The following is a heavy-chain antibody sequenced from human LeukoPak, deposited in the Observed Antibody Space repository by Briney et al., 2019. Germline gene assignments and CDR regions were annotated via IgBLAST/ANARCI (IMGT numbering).Heavy chain of an antibody. CDR1: GITVSTNY. J-gene: IGHJ4*02. Sequence: GGSLRLSCAASGITVSTNYMNWVRQAPGKGLEWVSAISGNGDITYYADSVRGRFTISRDNSKNTLYLQMNSLRAEDTAVYYCARVKRDCSGGTCYSYDYWGQGTLVTVSS. CDR2: ISGNGDIT. D-gene: IGHD2-15*01. V-gene: IGHV3-23*01. CDR3: ARVKRDCSGGTCYSYDY.